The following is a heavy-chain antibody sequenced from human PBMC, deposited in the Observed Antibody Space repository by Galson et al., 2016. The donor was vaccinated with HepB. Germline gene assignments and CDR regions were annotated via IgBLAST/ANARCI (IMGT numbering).Heavy chain of an antibody. V-gene: IGHV3-73*01. CDR2: MRSKANSYAT. CDR1: GLSFSDFS. Sequence: SLRLSCAASGLSFSDFSMHWVRQASGKGLEWVGRMRSKANSYATAYGASVKGRFTISRDDSKNTAYLQMNSLKTEDTAVYYCTSGVDFYGDYEDSWGQGTLVTVSS. CDR3: TSGVDFYGDYEDS. D-gene: IGHD4-17*01. J-gene: IGHJ4*02.